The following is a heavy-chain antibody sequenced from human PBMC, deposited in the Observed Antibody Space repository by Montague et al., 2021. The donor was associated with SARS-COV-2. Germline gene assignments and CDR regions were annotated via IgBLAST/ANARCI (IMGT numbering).Heavy chain of an antibody. CDR1: GGAISAYQ. Sequence: SETLSLTCSVSGGAISAYQWSWVRQPLGKGLEWIGYIYSSGSTKYNPSLWGRATISMDSSRTHFSLRLTSVTAADTAVYYCARDKDPSLNYYFYGMDVWGQGTTVMVSS. V-gene: IGHV4-59*01. D-gene: IGHD6-6*01. J-gene: IGHJ6*02. CDR3: ARDKDPSLNYYFYGMDV. CDR2: IYSSGST.